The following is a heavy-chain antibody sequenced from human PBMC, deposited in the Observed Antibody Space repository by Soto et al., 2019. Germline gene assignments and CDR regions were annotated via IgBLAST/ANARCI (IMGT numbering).Heavy chain of an antibody. V-gene: IGHV3-30*03. CDR3: VRYFVGPGLDY. D-gene: IGHD3-9*01. CDR2: ISFDGSLK. J-gene: IGHJ4*02. Sequence: GSLRLSCSTSGFNFKNFGMHGVRQAPGKGLEWVTFISFDGSLKYYPDSLKGRFIVSRDNSENTLHLQMISLSAEDTARYYCVRYFVGPGLDYWGRGVLVTVYS. CDR1: GFNFKNFG.